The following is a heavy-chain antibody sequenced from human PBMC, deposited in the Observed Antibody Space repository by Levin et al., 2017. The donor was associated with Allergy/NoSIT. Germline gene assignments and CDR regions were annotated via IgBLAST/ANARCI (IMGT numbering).Heavy chain of an antibody. Sequence: ASVKVSCKASGGTFSSYAISWVRQAPGQGLEWMGGIIPIFGTANYAQKFQGRVPITADKSTNTAYMELSSLRSEDTVVYYCARQTGTTGGWFDPWGQGTLVTVSS. D-gene: IGHD1-1*01. J-gene: IGHJ5*02. CDR3: ARQTGTTGGWFDP. CDR1: GGTFSSYA. V-gene: IGHV1-69*06. CDR2: IIPIFGTA.